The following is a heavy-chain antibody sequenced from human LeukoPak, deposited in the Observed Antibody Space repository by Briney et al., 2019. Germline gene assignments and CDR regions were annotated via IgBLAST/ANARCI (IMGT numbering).Heavy chain of an antibody. Sequence: GGSLRLSCAASGFTFGTYAMSWIRRAPGKGLEWVSYISSSSSYTNYADSVKGRFTISRDIAKNSLYLQMNSLRAEDTAVYYCASGGAAAGIDYWGQGTLVTVSS. CDR1: GFTFGTYA. CDR3: ASGGAAAGIDY. J-gene: IGHJ4*02. V-gene: IGHV3-11*03. D-gene: IGHD6-13*01. CDR2: ISSSSSYT.